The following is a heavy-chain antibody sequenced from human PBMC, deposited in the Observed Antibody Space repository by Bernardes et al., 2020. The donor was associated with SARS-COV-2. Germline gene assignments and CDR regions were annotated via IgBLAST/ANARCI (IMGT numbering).Heavy chain of an antibody. V-gene: IGHV3-13*04. CDR3: ARAFSDVVTGYYKRHWNFDL. Sequence: GGSLRLSCAASGFIFTNYDMHWVRQPTGKGLEWVSMIGTAADTYYLDSVKGRFTISRENAKKSLYLQMNSLRAGDTAVYYCARAFSDVVTGYYKRHWNFDLWGRGTLVTVSS. J-gene: IGHJ2*01. D-gene: IGHD3-9*01. CDR2: IGTAADT. CDR1: GFIFTNYD.